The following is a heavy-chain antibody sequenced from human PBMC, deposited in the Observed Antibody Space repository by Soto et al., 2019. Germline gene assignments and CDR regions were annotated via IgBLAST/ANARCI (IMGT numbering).Heavy chain of an antibody. Sequence: GGSLRLSCAASGFTFSRYAMSWVRQAPGKGLEWVSAISGSGGSTYYADSVKGRFTISRDNSKNTLYLQMNSLRAEDTAVYYCAKDFDSSGYYQAYFDYWGQGTLVTVSS. V-gene: IGHV3-23*01. J-gene: IGHJ4*02. CDR2: ISGSGGST. CDR3: AKDFDSSGYYQAYFDY. D-gene: IGHD3-22*01. CDR1: GFTFSRYA.